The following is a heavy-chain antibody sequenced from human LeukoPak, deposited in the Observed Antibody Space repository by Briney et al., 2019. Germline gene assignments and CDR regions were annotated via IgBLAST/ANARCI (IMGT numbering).Heavy chain of an antibody. CDR2: IRSKANSYAT. CDR3: TSPGNPRGY. J-gene: IGHJ4*02. V-gene: IGHV3-73*01. Sequence: GGSLRLSCAASGFTFSGSAMHWVRQASGKGLEWVGRIRSKANSYATAYAASVKGRFTISRDDSKNTAYLQMNSLKTEDTAVYYCTSPGNPRGYWGQGTLVTVSS. D-gene: IGHD1-14*01. CDR1: GFTFSGSA.